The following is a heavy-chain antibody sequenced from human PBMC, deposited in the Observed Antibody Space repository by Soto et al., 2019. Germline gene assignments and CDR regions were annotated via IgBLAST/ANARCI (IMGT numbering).Heavy chain of an antibody. D-gene: IGHD4-17*01. CDR2: ISGSGGST. Sequence: GGSLRLSCAASGFTFSSYAMSWVRQAPGKGLEWVSAISGSGGSTYYADSVKGRFTISRDNSKNTLYLQMNSLRAEDTAVYYCAKILWRDGDYLPYYFDYWGQGTLVTVSS. CDR3: AKILWRDGDYLPYYFDY. V-gene: IGHV3-23*01. J-gene: IGHJ4*02. CDR1: GFTFSSYA.